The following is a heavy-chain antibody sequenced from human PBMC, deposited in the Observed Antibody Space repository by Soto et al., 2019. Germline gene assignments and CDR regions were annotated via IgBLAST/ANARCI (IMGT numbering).Heavy chain of an antibody. CDR1: GFTFSSYS. D-gene: IGHD3-22*01. J-gene: IGHJ1*01. CDR2: ISSSSSTI. CDR3: ARNYYDSSGYYPEYFQH. V-gene: IGHV3-48*04. Sequence: PGGSLRLSCAASGFTFSSYSMNWVRQAPGKGLEWGSYISSSSSTIYYADSVKGRFTISRDNAKNSLYLQMNSLRAEDTAVYYCARNYYDSSGYYPEYFQHWGQGTLVTVSS.